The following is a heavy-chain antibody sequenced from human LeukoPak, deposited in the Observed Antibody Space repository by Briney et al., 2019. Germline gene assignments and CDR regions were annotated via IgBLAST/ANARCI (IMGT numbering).Heavy chain of an antibody. J-gene: IGHJ3*02. V-gene: IGHV3-73*01. CDR2: IRSKANSYAT. CDR1: GFTFSGSA. CDR3: TRPPTYYYDSSGYFRAFDI. Sequence: PGGSLRLSCAASGFTFSGSAMHWVRQASGKGLEWVGRIRSKANSYATAYAASVKGRFTISRDDSKNTAYLQMNSLKTEDTAVYYCTRPPTYYYDSSGYFRAFDIWGQGTMVTVSS. D-gene: IGHD3-22*01.